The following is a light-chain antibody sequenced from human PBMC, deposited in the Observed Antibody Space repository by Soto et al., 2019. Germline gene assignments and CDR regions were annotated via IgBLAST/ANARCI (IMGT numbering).Light chain of an antibody. V-gene: IGKV3-20*01. CDR2: GAS. CDR1: QSVSSSY. Sequence: EIVLTQSPGTLSLSPGERATLSCRASQSVSSSYLAWYQQKPGQAPRLLIYGASSRATGLAARFSGSGSGTDFTLTISRLEPEDFAVYYCQQYGSSRWTFGQGTKVEIK. J-gene: IGKJ1*01. CDR3: QQYGSSRWT.